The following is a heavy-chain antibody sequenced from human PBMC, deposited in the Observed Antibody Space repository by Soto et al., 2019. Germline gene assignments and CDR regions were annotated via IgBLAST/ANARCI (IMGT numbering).Heavy chain of an antibody. J-gene: IGHJ4*02. Sequence: GASVKVSCKASGGTFSSYAISWVRQAPGQGLEWMGGIIPIFGTANYAQKFQGRVTITADESTSTAYMELSSLRSDDTAVYYCARDQVIAAAGLIDFCGQGTLVTVSS. CDR1: GGTFSSYA. CDR2: IIPIFGTA. V-gene: IGHV1-69*13. D-gene: IGHD6-13*01. CDR3: ARDQVIAAAGLIDF.